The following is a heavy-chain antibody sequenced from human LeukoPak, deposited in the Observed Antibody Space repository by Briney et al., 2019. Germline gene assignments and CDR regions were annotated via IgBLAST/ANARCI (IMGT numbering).Heavy chain of an antibody. CDR3: ARGGLAAETSGFDY. D-gene: IGHD6-13*01. CDR2: LSTDNDVT. Sequence: ASVKVSCKASGYTFSSHDLNWVRQAPGHGLEWMGWLSTDNDVTGYAQKFQGRVTMTRDTSISTVYMELRSLTSDDTAVYYCARGGLAAETSGFDYWGQGTLVTVSA. V-gene: IGHV1-8*01. CDR1: GYTFSSHD. J-gene: IGHJ4*02.